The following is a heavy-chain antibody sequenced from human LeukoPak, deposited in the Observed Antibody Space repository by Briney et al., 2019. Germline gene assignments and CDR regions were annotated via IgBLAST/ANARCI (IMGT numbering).Heavy chain of an antibody. Sequence: GGSLRLSCAASGFTFSSYGMTWVRQAPGKGLEWVSAINGDGGNTYYADSVKGRFTISRDNSKNTLYLQMNSPRAEDTAVYYCAKGLSSGRMYYFGYWGQGTLVTVSS. J-gene: IGHJ4*02. D-gene: IGHD6-19*01. CDR3: AKGLSSGRMYYFGY. CDR2: INGDGGNT. CDR1: GFTFSSYG. V-gene: IGHV3-23*01.